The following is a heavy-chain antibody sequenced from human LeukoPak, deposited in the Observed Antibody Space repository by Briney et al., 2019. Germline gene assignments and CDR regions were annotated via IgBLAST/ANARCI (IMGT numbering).Heavy chain of an antibody. V-gene: IGHV4-30-4*01. CDR1: GDSVTNDNYF. D-gene: IGHD1-26*01. CDR2: IYHTAGS. Sequence: SETLSLTCTVSGDSVTNDNYFWSWTRQPPGEGLGWIGYIYHTAGSYYNPSLKSRVTMSIDTSRNQFSLKLSSVTAADTAVYHCAGGMRDSGRYPVEYWVPGTLESVSS. CDR3: AGGMRDSGRYPVEY. J-gene: IGHJ4*02.